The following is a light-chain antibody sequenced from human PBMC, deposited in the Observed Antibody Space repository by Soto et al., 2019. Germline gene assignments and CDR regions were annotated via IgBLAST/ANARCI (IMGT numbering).Light chain of an antibody. J-gene: IGKJ1*01. V-gene: IGKV3-11*01. CDR3: QQRDSWPRT. Sequence: EIVLTQSPGTLSLSPGERATLSCRASQSVSSNLAWYQQKPGQAPRLLIYGASTRATGIPARFSSSGSGTDFTLTISSLEPEDFAVYYCQQRDSWPRTFGQGTKVDIK. CDR1: QSVSSN. CDR2: GAS.